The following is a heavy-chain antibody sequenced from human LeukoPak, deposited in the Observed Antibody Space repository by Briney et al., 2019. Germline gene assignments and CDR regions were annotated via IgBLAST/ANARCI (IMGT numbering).Heavy chain of an antibody. CDR1: GASISISSYY. Sequence: SETLSLTCTVSGASISISSYYWGWIRQPPGKGLEWIGSIYYSGSTYYNPSLKSRVTISVDTSKNQFSLKLSSVTAADTAVYYCARLDCSSTSCFYSYFYYMDVWGKGTTVTISS. D-gene: IGHD2-2*01. V-gene: IGHV4-39*01. CDR2: IYYSGST. CDR3: ARLDCSSTSCFYSYFYYMDV. J-gene: IGHJ6*03.